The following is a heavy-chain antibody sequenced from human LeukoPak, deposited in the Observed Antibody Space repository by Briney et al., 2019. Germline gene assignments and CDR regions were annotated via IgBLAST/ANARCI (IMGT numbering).Heavy chain of an antibody. D-gene: IGHD2-21*02. Sequence: GGSLCLSCAASGFNFGGHAMSWVRQAPGKGLEWVSVISGGGGSTYYGDSVKGRFSISRDNSKNTLYLQMDSLRAEDTAVYYCARDMCGGDCYPDFWGRGTLVTVSS. CDR1: GFNFGGHA. J-gene: IGHJ4*02. CDR3: ARDMCGGDCYPDF. V-gene: IGHV3-23*01. CDR2: ISGGGGST.